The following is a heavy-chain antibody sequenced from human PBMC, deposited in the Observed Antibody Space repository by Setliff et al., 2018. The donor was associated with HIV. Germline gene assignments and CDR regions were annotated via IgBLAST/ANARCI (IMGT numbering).Heavy chain of an antibody. CDR1: SYTFTSYG. D-gene: IGHD6-13*01. CDR2: IDAYNGDT. Sequence: WASVKVSCKASSYTFTSYGVSWVRQAPGQGLEWLGRIDAYNGDTNYAQNLQDRVTLTTDTSTNTAYMELRNLRSDDTAVYFCARDLGAFSSAWYVTIGDYWGPGTLVTVSS. V-gene: IGHV1-18*01. J-gene: IGHJ4*02. CDR3: ARDLGAFSSAWYVTIGDY.